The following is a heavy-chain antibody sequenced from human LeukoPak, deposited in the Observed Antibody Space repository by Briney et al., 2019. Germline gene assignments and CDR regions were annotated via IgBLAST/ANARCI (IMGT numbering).Heavy chain of an antibody. V-gene: IGHV5-51*01. CDR3: ARYLDTATEPFDY. CDR2: IYPGDSDT. CDR1: GYSFTSYW. D-gene: IGHD5-18*01. Sequence: KTGESLKISCKGSGYSFTSYWIGWVRQMPGKGLEWMGIIYPGDSDTRYSPSFQGQVTISADKSISTAYLQWSSLKASDTAMYYCARYLDTATEPFDYWGQGTLVTVSS. J-gene: IGHJ4*02.